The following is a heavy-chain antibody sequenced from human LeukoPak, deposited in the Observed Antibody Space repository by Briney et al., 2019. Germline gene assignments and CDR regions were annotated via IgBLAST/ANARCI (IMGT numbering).Heavy chain of an antibody. V-gene: IGHV5-51*01. CDR2: IYPGDSDT. CDR1: GYSLTSYW. Sequence: GESLKISCKGSGYSLTSYWIGWVRQMPGKGLEWMGIIYPGDSDTRYSPSFQGQVTISADKSISTAYLQWSSLKASDTAMYYCARQRITVAGYYYYGMDVWGQGTTVTVSS. D-gene: IGHD6-19*01. J-gene: IGHJ6*02. CDR3: ARQRITVAGYYYYGMDV.